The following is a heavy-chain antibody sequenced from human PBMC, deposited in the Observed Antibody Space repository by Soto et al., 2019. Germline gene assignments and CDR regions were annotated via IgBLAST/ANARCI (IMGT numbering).Heavy chain of an antibody. CDR3: AIEGTSQYGMDV. J-gene: IGHJ6*02. D-gene: IGHD2-2*01. CDR1: GYTFTSYA. V-gene: IGHV1-3*01. Sequence: ASVKVSCKASGYTFTSYAMHWVRQAPGQRLEWMGWINAGNGNTKYSQKFQGRVTITRDTSASTAYMELSRLRSDDTAVYYCAIEGTSQYGMDVWGQGTTVTVSS. CDR2: INAGNGNT.